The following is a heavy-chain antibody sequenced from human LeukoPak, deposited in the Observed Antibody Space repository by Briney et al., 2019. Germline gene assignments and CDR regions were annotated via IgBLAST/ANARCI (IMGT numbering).Heavy chain of an antibody. D-gene: IGHD1-1*01. CDR1: GDSISSGSYY. CDR2: IHTSGDT. Sequence: SETLSLTCIVSGDSISSGSYYWTWLRQPAGKGLEWIGRIHTSGDTNYSPSLKSRVTISRDTSKNQFSLRLTSVTAADTAVYYCVRDWNGDYFDYWGQGTLVTVSS. CDR3: VRDWNGDYFDY. V-gene: IGHV4-61*02. J-gene: IGHJ4*02.